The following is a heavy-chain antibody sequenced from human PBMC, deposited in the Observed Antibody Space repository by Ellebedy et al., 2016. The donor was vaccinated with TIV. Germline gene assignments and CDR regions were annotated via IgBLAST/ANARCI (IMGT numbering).Heavy chain of an antibody. CDR3: ARDGNWKDDF. CDR2: ISISSSNI. J-gene: IGHJ4*02. D-gene: IGHD1-1*01. Sequence: GESLKISXEASGYTLSRYAMNWVRQAPGKGLEWVSYISISSSNIHYADSVTGRFTISRDNAKSALYLQMNSLRVEDTAIYYCARDGNWKDDFWGQGTLVTVSS. V-gene: IGHV3-48*04. CDR1: GYTLSRYA.